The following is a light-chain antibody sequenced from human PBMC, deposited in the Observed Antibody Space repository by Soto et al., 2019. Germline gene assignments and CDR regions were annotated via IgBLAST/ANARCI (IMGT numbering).Light chain of an antibody. CDR2: GAS. J-gene: IGKJ5*01. CDR3: QQYAAGSPIT. V-gene: IGKV3D-11*03. CDR1: QRVSSS. Sequence: EILLTESPATLSLSPGARATLSCRASQRVSSSLAWYQQKTGQAPRLLISGASNRATGIPDRFSGSGSGTEFTLTISSLEPEDFALYHCQQYAAGSPITFGQGTRLEIK.